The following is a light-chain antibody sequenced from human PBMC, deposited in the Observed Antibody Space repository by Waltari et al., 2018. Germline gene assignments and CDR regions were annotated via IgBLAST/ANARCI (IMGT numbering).Light chain of an antibody. V-gene: IGLV3-1*01. J-gene: IGLJ3*02. Sequence: SFELTQPPSVSMSPGQTAGIPCSGDILGNKYASWDQHKPGQSPRWVMYPATKRPSGVPERCSGSKAGNAATLTTSGTQAMEEADYYCQALGTGAWGFGGGTKLTVL. CDR3: QALGTGAWG. CDR1: ILGNKY. CDR2: PAT.